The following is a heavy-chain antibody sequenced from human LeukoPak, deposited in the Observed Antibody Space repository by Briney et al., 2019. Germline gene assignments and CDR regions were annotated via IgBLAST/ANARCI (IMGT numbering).Heavy chain of an antibody. V-gene: IGHV4-59*01. CDR1: GGSISSYY. CDR2: IYYSGST. J-gene: IGHJ6*02. D-gene: IGHD1-1*01. CDR3: ARRSPGTPYYYYGMDV. Sequence: PSETLSLTCTVSGGSISSYYWSWIRQPPGKGLEWIGYIYYSGSTNYNPSLKRRVTISVDTSKNQFSLKLSSVTAADTAVYYCARRSPGTPYYYYGMDVWGQGTTVTVSS.